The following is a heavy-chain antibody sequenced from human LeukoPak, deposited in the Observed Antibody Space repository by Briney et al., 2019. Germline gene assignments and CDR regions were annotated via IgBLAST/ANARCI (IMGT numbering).Heavy chain of an antibody. V-gene: IGHV1-2*02. D-gene: IGHD5-24*01. CDR2: IIPNNGGT. CDR3: ARGLSIEGYNFNY. J-gene: IGHJ4*02. CDR1: GYTFTDYY. Sequence: ASVKVSCKASGYTFTDYYIHWLRQALGQGLEWMGWIIPNNGGTNYAPKFRGRVTMTRDTSISTAYMELSRLRSDGTAVYYCARGLSIEGYNFNYWGQGTLVTVSS.